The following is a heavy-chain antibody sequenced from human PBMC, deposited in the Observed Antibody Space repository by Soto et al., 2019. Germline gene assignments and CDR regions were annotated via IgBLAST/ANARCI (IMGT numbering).Heavy chain of an antibody. D-gene: IGHD3-22*01. V-gene: IGHV4-59*01. CDR2: IHYSGAT. J-gene: IGHJ3*01. CDR1: GGSINGYF. CDR3: GRVLVTARYETSGYDTFDV. Sequence: PSETLSLTCTVSGGSINGYFWSWIRQPPGKGLEWIGYIHYSGATNDRSSLQSRLDISVDRSQNQFSLKLTSVTSADTPDYYCGRVLVTARYETSGYDTFDVWGQGTMVTVSS.